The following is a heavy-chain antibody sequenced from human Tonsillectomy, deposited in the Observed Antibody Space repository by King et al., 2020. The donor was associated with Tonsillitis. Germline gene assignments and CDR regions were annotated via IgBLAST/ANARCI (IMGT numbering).Heavy chain of an antibody. CDR1: GGSFSGYY. Sequence: VQLQQWGAGLLKPSETLSLTCAVYGGSFSGYYWSWIRQPPGKGLEWIGEINHSGSTNYNPSLKSRVTISVDTSKNQFSLKLSSVTAADTAVYYCARVAAVAVYYVMDVWGQGTTVTVSS. CDR2: INHSGST. V-gene: IGHV4-34*01. CDR3: ARVAAVAVYYVMDV. D-gene: IGHD6-19*01. J-gene: IGHJ6*02.